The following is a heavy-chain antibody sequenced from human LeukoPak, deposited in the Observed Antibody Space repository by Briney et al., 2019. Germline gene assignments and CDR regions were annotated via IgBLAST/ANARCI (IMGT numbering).Heavy chain of an antibody. D-gene: IGHD1-26*01. CDR1: GFTFSTYA. V-gene: IGHV3-23*01. Sequence: PGGSLGLSCVASGFTFSTYAMSWVRRAPGKGLEWVSTISDSGGGTYYADSVKGRFTISRDNSKNTLYLQMNSLGAEDTAVYYCAENSGSQRLVGYWGQGTLVTVSS. J-gene: IGHJ4*02. CDR2: ISDSGGGT. CDR3: AENSGSQRLVGY.